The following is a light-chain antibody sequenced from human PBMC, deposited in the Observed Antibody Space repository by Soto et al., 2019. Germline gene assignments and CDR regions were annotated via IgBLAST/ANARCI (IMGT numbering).Light chain of an antibody. CDR1: SSDVGAYNY. CDR3: GSYAGNSMGI. Sequence: QSALTQPPSASGSPGQSVTISCTGTSSDVGAYNYVSWYQQHPGKAPKLIIYEVSRRPSGVPDRFSGSKSGNTASLTVSGLQAEDEADYYCGSYAGNSMGIFGGGTKVTV. J-gene: IGLJ2*01. V-gene: IGLV2-8*01. CDR2: EVS.